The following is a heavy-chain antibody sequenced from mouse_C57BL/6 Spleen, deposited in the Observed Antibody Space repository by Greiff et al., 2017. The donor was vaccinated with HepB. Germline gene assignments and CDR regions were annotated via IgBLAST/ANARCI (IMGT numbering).Heavy chain of an antibody. V-gene: IGHV1-5*01. D-gene: IGHD1-1*01. CDR2: IYPGNSDT. CDR1: GYTFTSYW. CDR3: APITTVVAGNYAMDY. J-gene: IGHJ4*01. Sequence: VQLQQSGTVLARPGASVKMSCKTSGYTFTSYWMHWVKQRPGQGLEWIGAIYPGNSDTSYNQKFKGKAKLTAVTSASTAYMERSSLTNEDSAVYYCAPITTVVAGNYAMDYWGQGTSVTVSS.